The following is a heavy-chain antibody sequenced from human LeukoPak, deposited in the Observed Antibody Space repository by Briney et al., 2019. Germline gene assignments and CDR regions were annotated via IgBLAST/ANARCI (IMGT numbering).Heavy chain of an antibody. V-gene: IGHV3-21*01. D-gene: IGHD3-22*01. CDR2: ISSGSRDI. CDR3: ARDSDSSGHYYMDYFDY. J-gene: IGHJ4*02. Sequence: GGSLRLSCAASGFTFTSYAMNWVRQAPGKGLEWVSSISSGSRDINYADSVKGRFTISRDNAWNSLYLQMNSLRAEDTAVYYCARDSDSSGHYYMDYFDYWGQGALVTVSS. CDR1: GFTFTSYA.